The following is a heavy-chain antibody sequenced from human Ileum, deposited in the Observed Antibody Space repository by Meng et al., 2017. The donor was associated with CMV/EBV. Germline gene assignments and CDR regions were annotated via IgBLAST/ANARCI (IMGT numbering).Heavy chain of an antibody. J-gene: IGHJ4*02. CDR3: ARVGAMVRGPHFDY. CDR2: IYYSGST. V-gene: IGHV4-39*07. CDR1: GGSISSSSYY. D-gene: IGHD3-10*01. Sequence: QLPEAGPGRVRPAEALSLPCTVSGGSISSSSYYWGWIRQAPGKGLEGIGRIYYSGSTYYNPSLKSRVTISVDTSKNQFSLKLSSVTAADTAVYYCARVGAMVRGPHFDYWGQGTLVTVSS.